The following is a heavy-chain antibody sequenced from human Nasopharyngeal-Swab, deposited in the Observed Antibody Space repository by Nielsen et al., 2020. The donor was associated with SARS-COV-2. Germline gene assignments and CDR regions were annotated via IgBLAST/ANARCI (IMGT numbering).Heavy chain of an antibody. V-gene: IGHV3-9*01. CDR3: AKDPLGEWELLFAFDI. CDR2: ISWNSGSI. Sequence: SLKISCAASGFTFDDYAMHWVRQAPGKGLEWVSGISWNSGSIGYADSVKGRSTISRDNAKNSLYLQMNSLRAEDTALYYCAKDPLGEWELLFAFDIWGQGTMVTVSS. D-gene: IGHD1-26*01. J-gene: IGHJ3*02. CDR1: GFTFDDYA.